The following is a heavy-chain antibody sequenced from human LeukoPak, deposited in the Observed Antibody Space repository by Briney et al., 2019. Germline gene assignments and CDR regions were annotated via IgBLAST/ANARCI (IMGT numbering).Heavy chain of an antibody. J-gene: IGHJ2*01. CDR1: GGSISSGGYY. Sequence: SETLSLTCTVSGGSISSGGYYWSWIRQHPGKGLEWIGYIYDSGSTYYNPSLKSRVTMSVDPSQKYFSLKVNSVTAADTAVYYCARAIVTPSGYIWYFDLWGRGTLVTVSS. V-gene: IGHV4-31*03. CDR2: IYDSGST. D-gene: IGHD3-3*01. CDR3: ARAIVTPSGYIWYFDL.